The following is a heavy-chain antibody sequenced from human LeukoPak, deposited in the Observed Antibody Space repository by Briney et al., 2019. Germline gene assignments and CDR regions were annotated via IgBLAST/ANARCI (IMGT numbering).Heavy chain of an antibody. CDR1: GYTFTSYA. Sequence: EASVKVSCKASGYTFTSYAISWVRQAPGQGLEWMGGIIPIFGTANYAQKFQGRVTITADESTSTAYMELSSLRSEDTAVYYCARDGWELGFDYWGQGTLVTVSS. J-gene: IGHJ4*02. V-gene: IGHV1-69*13. D-gene: IGHD1-26*01. CDR2: IIPIFGTA. CDR3: ARDGWELGFDY.